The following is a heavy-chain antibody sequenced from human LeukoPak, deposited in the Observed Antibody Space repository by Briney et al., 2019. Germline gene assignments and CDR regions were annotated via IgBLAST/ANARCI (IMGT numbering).Heavy chain of an antibody. CDR1: GFTFSSYA. Sequence: GGSLRLSCAPSGFTFSSYAMSWVRQAPGKGLEWVSGIGASGGSTYYADSVKGRFTISRDNSKNTLYLQMNSLRSEDTAVYYCAKAEGYDILTCLDYWGQGTLVTVSS. V-gene: IGHV3-23*01. D-gene: IGHD3-9*01. J-gene: IGHJ4*02. CDR3: AKAEGYDILTCLDY. CDR2: IGASGGST.